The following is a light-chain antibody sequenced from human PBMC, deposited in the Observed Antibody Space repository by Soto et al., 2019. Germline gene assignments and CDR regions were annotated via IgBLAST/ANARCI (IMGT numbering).Light chain of an antibody. V-gene: IGLV1-44*01. CDR2: SNN. Sequence: QAVVTQPPSASGTPGQRVTISCSGSSSNIGSNTVNWYQQLPGTAPKLLIYSNNQRPSGVPDRFSGSKSGTSASLAISGLQSEDEADYYCAAWDDSLNGSWVFGGGTKLTVL. CDR3: AAWDDSLNGSWV. CDR1: SSNIGSNT. J-gene: IGLJ3*02.